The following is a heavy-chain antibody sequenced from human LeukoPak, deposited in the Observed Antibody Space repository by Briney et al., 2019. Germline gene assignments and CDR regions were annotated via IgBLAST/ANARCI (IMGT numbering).Heavy chain of an antibody. CDR3: ARERYYYDSSGYPYYFDY. J-gene: IGHJ4*02. Sequence: GASVKVSCKASGYTFTGYYMHWVRQAPGQGLEWMGWINPNSGGTNYAQKFQGRVTMTRDTSISTAYMELSRLRSDDTAVYYCARERYYYDSSGYPYYFDYWGQGTLVTVSS. V-gene: IGHV1-2*02. CDR1: GYTFTGYY. D-gene: IGHD3-22*01. CDR2: INPNSGGT.